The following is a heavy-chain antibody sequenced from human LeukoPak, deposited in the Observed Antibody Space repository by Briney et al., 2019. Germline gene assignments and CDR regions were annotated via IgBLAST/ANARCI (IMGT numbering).Heavy chain of an antibody. D-gene: IGHD7-27*01. CDR2: IKQDETEK. J-gene: IGHJ4*02. Sequence: GESLRLSCTASGFTFSNFWMGWVRQAPGKGLEWVANIKQDETEKFYLGSVKGRFTISRDNSKNALYLQMNSLRVEDTAVYYCAIDPNWGTHSWGQGVLVTVSS. CDR1: GFTFSNFW. CDR3: AIDPNWGTHS. V-gene: IGHV3-7*03.